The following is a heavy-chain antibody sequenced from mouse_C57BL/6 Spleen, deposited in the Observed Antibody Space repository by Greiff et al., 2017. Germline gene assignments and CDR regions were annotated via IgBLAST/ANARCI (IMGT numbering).Heavy chain of an antibody. D-gene: IGHD1-1*01. CDR1: GYTFTSYW. J-gene: IGHJ4*01. CDR2: IDPNSGGT. Sequence: QVQLQQPGAELVKPGASVKLSCKASGYTFTSYWMHWVKQRPGRGLEWIGRIDPNSGGTKYNEKFKSKATLTVDKPSSTAYMQLSRLTSEDSAVYYCARSHLLLRSLNYYAMDYWGQGTSVTVSS. V-gene: IGHV1-72*01. CDR3: ARSHLLLRSLNYYAMDY.